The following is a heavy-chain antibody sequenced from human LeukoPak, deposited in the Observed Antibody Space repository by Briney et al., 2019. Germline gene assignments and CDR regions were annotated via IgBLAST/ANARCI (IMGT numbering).Heavy chain of an antibody. D-gene: IGHD3-10*01. Sequence: SETLSLTCTVSGGSISSYYSSWIRQPPGKGLEWIGYIYYSGSTNYNPSLKSRVTISVDTSKNQFSLKLSSVTAADTAVYYCSGGSAYYFDYWGQGTLVTVSS. CDR1: GGSISSYY. CDR3: SGGSAYYFDY. CDR2: IYYSGST. J-gene: IGHJ4*02. V-gene: IGHV4-59*01.